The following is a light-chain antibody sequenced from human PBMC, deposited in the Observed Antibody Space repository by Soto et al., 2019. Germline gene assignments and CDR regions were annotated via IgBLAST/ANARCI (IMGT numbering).Light chain of an antibody. J-gene: IGKJ1*01. Sequence: EIVMTQSPATLSVSPGERATHSCRASQTVSRNLAWYQPKPGQAPRLLIYGASTRATDIPARSSGSGTGTEFTLTRSSLQSEDFAVYSCQHYNNWPPWTFDQGTKVVIK. CDR1: QTVSRN. CDR3: QHYNNWPPWT. CDR2: GAS. V-gene: IGKV3-15*01.